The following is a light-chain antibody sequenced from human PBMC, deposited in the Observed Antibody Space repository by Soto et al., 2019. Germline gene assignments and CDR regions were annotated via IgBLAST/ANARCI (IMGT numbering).Light chain of an antibody. J-gene: IGLJ2*01. CDR3: ASYTTSSTLI. CDR2: DVS. Sequence: QLVLTQPASVSGSPGQSITISCTGTSSDIGAYNYVSWYQQHHPGKVPKPVIYDVSHRPSGISSRFSGSKSGNAASLTISGLQAEDEADYYCASYTTSSTLIFGGGTQLTVL. V-gene: IGLV2-14*01. CDR1: SSDIGAYNY.